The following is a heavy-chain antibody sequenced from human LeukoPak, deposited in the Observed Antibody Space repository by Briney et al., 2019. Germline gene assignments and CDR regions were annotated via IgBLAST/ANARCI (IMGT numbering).Heavy chain of an antibody. J-gene: IGHJ5*02. CDR2: IYYSGSS. Sequence: SETLSLTCTVSGGSISSYYWSWIRQPPGKGLERIGYIYYSGSSNYNPSLKSRVTISVDTFKNQFSLKLSSMTAADTAVYYCARFRTTFGELNHWGQGTLVTVSS. V-gene: IGHV4-59*13. CDR1: GGSISSYY. CDR3: ARFRTTFGELNH. D-gene: IGHD3-10*01.